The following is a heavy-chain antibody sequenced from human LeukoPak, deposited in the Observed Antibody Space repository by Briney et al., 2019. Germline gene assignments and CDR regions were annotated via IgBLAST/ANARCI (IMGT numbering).Heavy chain of an antibody. Sequence: SETLSLTCTVSGGSISSYYWSWIRRPPGKGLEWIGYIYYSGSTYYNPSLKSRVTISVDTSKNQFSLKLSSVTAADTAVYYCASHPTSYSSHSWGQGTMVTVSS. D-gene: IGHD6-13*01. CDR3: ASHPTSYSSHS. CDR1: GGSISSYY. CDR2: IYYSGST. V-gene: IGHV4-59*04. J-gene: IGHJ3*01.